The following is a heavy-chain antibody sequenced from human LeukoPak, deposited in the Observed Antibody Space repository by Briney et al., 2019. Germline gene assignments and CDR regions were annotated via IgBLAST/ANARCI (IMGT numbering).Heavy chain of an antibody. CDR3: ARDGVKGYHYYFDY. J-gene: IGHJ4*02. Sequence: SETLSLTCTVSGGSISSYYWSWIRQPPGKGLEWIGYIYYSGSTNYNPSLKSQVTISVDTSKNQFSLKLSSVTAADTAVYYCARDGVKGYHYYFDYWGQGTLVTVSS. CDR2: IYYSGST. V-gene: IGHV4-59*12. CDR1: GGSISSYY. D-gene: IGHD2-2*01.